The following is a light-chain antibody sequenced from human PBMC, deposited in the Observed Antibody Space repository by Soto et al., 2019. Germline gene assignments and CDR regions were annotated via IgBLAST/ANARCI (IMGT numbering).Light chain of an antibody. CDR3: EAWDAGLSAVV. V-gene: IGLV1-51*01. CDR2: DNN. Sequence: QSVLTQPPSVSAAPGQRVTISCSGSSSNIGDNSVSWYQQLPGTTPKLLIYDNNKRLSGIPDRISGSKSGTSATLVITGLQTGDEADSYCEAWDAGLSAVVFGGGTKLTVL. CDR1: SSNIGDNS. J-gene: IGLJ2*01.